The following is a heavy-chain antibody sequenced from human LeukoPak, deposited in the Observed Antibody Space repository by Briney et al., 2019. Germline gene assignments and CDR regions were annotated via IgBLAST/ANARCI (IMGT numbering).Heavy chain of an antibody. D-gene: IGHD2-2*01. CDR1: GGSISTYS. J-gene: IGHJ4*02. CDR2: IYPSGST. Sequence: SETLSLTCTVSGGSISTYSWTWIRQSPGKGLEWIGYIYPSGSTNYNPSLESRVTISVDTSKNQCSLKLSSVTAADMALYYCATTTQCTGSTCYPYYFDHWGRGTLVTVSS. V-gene: IGHV4-4*08. CDR3: ATTTQCTGSTCYPYYFDH.